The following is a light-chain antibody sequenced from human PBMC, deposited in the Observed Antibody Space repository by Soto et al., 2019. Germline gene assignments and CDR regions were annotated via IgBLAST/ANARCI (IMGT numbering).Light chain of an antibody. CDR3: QQYGGSPLYT. V-gene: IGKV3-20*01. CDR1: QSVSSTY. CDR2: GAS. Sequence: EIVLTQSPGTLSLSPGERATLSCRASQSVSSTYLAWYQLRPGQAPRLLIHGASSRATGIPRRFSGSGSGTDFTLTISGREPEDFAVYYCQQYGGSPLYTFGQGTKLEIK. J-gene: IGKJ2*01.